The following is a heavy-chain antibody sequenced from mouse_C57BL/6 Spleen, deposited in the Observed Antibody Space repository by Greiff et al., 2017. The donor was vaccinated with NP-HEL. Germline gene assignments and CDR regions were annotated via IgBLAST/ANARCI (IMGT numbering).Heavy chain of an antibody. Sequence: QVQLQQSGPELVKPGASVKISCKASGYAFSSSWMNWVKQRPGKGLEWIGRIYPGDGDTNYNGKFKGKATLTADKSSSTAYMQLSSLTSEDSAVCFCARSDYDGYFDVWGTGTTVTVSS. CDR1: GYAFSSSW. J-gene: IGHJ1*03. CDR3: ARSDYDGYFDV. CDR2: IYPGDGDT. V-gene: IGHV1-82*01. D-gene: IGHD2-4*01.